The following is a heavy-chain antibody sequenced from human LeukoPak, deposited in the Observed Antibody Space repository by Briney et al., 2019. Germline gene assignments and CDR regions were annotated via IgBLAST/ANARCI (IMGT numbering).Heavy chain of an antibody. V-gene: IGHV1-2*02. D-gene: IGHD3-22*01. CDR2: INPNSGGT. CDR3: ASVTYYDSSNPPGTNYYYGMDV. J-gene: IGHJ6*02. CDR1: GYTFTGYY. Sequence: GASVKVSCKASGYTFTGYYKHWVRQAPGQGLEWMGWINPNSGGTTYAQKFQGRVTMTRDTSISTAYMELSRLRSDDTAVYYCASVTYYDSSNPPGTNYYYGMDVWGQGTTVTVSS.